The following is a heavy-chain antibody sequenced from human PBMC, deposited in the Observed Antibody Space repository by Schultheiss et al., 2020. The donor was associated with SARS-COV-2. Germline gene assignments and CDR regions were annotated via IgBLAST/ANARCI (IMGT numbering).Heavy chain of an antibody. D-gene: IGHD6-19*01. CDR2: IYYSGST. J-gene: IGHJ4*02. V-gene: IGHV4-61*05. CDR3: VAGLY. CDR1: GGSISSSSYY. Sequence: SQTLSLTCTVSGGSISSSSYYWGWIRQPPGKGLEWIGYIYYSGSTNYNPSLKSRVTISVDTSKNQFSLKLSSVTAADTAVYYCVAGLYWGQGTLVTVSS.